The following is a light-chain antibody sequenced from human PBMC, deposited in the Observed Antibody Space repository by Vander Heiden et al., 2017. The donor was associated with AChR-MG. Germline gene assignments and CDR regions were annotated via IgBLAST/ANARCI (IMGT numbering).Light chain of an antibody. CDR1: QGIRNE. V-gene: IGKV1-6*01. Sequence: AIQMTQSPSSLSASVGDRVTITCRASQGIRNELGWYQQKPGKAPKLLIYAASSLESGVPSRFSGSGSGADFTLTISSLQPEDFAIYYCLQDSNYPRTFGQGTKVEFK. J-gene: IGKJ1*01. CDR2: AAS. CDR3: LQDSNYPRT.